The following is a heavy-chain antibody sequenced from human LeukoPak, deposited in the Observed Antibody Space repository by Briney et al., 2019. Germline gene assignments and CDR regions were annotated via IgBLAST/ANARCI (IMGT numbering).Heavy chain of an antibody. Sequence: GGSLRLSCAASGFTYSSYAMSWVRQAPGEGLEWVSAISGSGGSTYYADSVKGRFTISRDNSKNTLYLQMNSLRAEDTAVYYCAKRLAVAGGEYWGQGTLVTVSS. J-gene: IGHJ4*02. CDR2: ISGSGGST. D-gene: IGHD6-19*01. CDR3: AKRLAVAGGEY. V-gene: IGHV3-23*01. CDR1: GFTYSSYA.